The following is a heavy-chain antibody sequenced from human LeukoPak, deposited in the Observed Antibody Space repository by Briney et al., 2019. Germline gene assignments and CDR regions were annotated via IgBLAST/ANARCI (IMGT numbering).Heavy chain of an antibody. V-gene: IGHV1-18*04. Sequence: GASVKVSCKASGYTFTGYYMHWVRQDPGQGLELMGWISAYNGNTNYAQKLQGRVTMTTDTSTSTAYMELRSLRSDDTAVYYCARSDNHCSITSCYLVDPWGQGTLVTVSS. CDR2: ISAYNGNT. CDR1: GYTFTGYY. J-gene: IGHJ5*02. D-gene: IGHD2-2*01. CDR3: ARSDNHCSITSCYLVDP.